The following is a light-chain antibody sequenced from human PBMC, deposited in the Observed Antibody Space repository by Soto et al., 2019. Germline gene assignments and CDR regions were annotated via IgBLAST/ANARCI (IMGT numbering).Light chain of an antibody. J-gene: IGKJ4*01. CDR2: GAS. V-gene: IGKV3-20*01. CDR3: QQYDNSPLT. CDR1: QSVSSSY. Sequence: DIVLTQSPGTLSLSRGERAAPSCRASQSVSSSYLAWYQQKPGQAPRLLIYGASNRATGIADRFSGSGSGTDFTLTISRLEPEDFAVYYCQQYDNSPLTFGGGTKVDIK.